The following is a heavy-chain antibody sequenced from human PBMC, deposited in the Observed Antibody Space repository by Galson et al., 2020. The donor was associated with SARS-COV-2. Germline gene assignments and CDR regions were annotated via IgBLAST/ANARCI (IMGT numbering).Heavy chain of an antibody. Sequence: SATLSLTCAVSGDSINDYYWTWTRQPPGKGLEWLAYRYYSGNTNYNPPLRRRVTMSVDTSKKQFSLRLTSVTAADTAMYYCASGFSLTYWGRGIQVTVSS. CDR3: ASGFSLTY. V-gene: IGHV4-59*01. J-gene: IGHJ4*02. D-gene: IGHD2-21*02. CDR2: RYYSGNT. CDR1: GDSINDYY.